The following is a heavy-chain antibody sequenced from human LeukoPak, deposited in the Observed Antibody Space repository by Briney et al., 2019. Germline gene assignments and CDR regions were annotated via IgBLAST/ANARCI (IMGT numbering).Heavy chain of an antibody. Sequence: GGSLRLSCVASGFTFSNYGMHWVRQAPGKGLEWVAIISNDGINKYYVDSVKGRITISRDNSRNTLYLQMNSLRVEDTAVYYCAKVYCGSGTCSADYWGQGALVTVSS. D-gene: IGHD2-15*01. CDR3: AKVYCGSGTCSADY. CDR1: GFTFSNYG. CDR2: ISNDGINK. V-gene: IGHV3-30*18. J-gene: IGHJ4*02.